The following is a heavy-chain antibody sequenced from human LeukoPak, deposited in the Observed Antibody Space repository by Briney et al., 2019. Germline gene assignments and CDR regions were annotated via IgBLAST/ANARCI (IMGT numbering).Heavy chain of an antibody. CDR3: AKGGPRDYDISASYDY. D-gene: IGHD3-9*01. Sequence: PGGSLRLSCAASGFTFDDYGMSWVRQAPGKGLEWVSGISWNSGSIGYADSVKGRFTISRDNAKNSLYLQMNSLRAEDTALYYCAKGGPRDYDISASYDYWGQGTLVTVSP. J-gene: IGHJ4*02. CDR2: ISWNSGSI. V-gene: IGHV3-9*01. CDR1: GFTFDDYG.